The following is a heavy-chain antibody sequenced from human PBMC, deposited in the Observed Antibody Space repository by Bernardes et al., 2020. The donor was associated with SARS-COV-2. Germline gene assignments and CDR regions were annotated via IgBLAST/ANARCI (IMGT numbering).Heavy chain of an antibody. D-gene: IGHD3-10*01. CDR1: GFTFSSYW. Sequence: GGSLRLSCAASGFTFSSYWMNWVRQAPGKGLEWVAKIKQDGSEKYYVDSVKGRFTISRDNAKNSLYLQMNSLRAEDTAVYYCARVRFGELSFDYWGQGTLVTVSS. V-gene: IGHV3-7*04. CDR3: ARVRFGELSFDY. J-gene: IGHJ4*02. CDR2: IKQDGSEK.